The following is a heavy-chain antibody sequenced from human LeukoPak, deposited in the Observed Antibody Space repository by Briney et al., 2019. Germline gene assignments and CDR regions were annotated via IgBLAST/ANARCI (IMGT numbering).Heavy chain of an antibody. J-gene: IGHJ3*02. Sequence: PSETLSLTCTVSGGSISSSSYYWGWIRQPPGKGLEWIGSIYYSGSTYYNPSLKSRVTISVDTSKNQFSLKLSSVTAADTAVYYCAGGGTMVRGVRTTRAFDIWGQGTMVTVSS. CDR2: IYYSGST. V-gene: IGHV4-39*01. CDR3: AGGGTMVRGVRTTRAFDI. D-gene: IGHD3-10*01. CDR1: GGSISSSSYY.